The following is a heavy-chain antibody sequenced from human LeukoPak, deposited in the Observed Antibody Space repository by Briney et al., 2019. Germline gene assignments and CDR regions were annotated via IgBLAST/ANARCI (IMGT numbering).Heavy chain of an antibody. CDR1: GDSISSYY. V-gene: IGHV4-4*07. J-gene: IGHJ4*02. Sequence: SETLSLTCSVSGDSISSYYWNWIRQPAGKGLEWIGRIYTSGSTNYNPSLRSRVTMSVDTSKSQFSLTLNSVTAADTAVYYCVRESDDRTRFHFKVDYWGQGTLVTVSS. D-gene: IGHD1-7*01. CDR2: IYTSGST. CDR3: VRESDDRTRFHFKVDY.